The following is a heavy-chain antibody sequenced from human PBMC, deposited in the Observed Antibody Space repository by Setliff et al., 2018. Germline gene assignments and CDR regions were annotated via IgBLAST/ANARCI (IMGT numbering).Heavy chain of an antibody. Sequence: GGSLRLSCAASGFTFSSYGMHWVRQAPGKGLEWVAFIRYDGSNKYYADSVKGRFTISRDNSKNTLYLQMNSLRPEDTAVYYCANSRVTNFRGHLYLPRGLDVWGQGTTVTVSS. J-gene: IGHJ6*02. V-gene: IGHV3-30*02. D-gene: IGHD3-16*01. CDR3: ANSRVTNFRGHLYLPRGLDV. CDR1: GFTFSSYG. CDR2: IRYDGSNK.